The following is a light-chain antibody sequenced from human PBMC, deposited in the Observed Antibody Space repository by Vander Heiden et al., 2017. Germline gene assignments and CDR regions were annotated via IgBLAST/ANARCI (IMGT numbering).Light chain of an antibody. CDR1: SSNIGAGYD. Sequence: QSVLTQPPSVSGAPGRRVTISCTGTSSNIGAGYDVHWFQQLPGTAPKLLIYGNSNRPSGVPDRFSGSKSDTSASLAITGLQAEDEADYYCRSYDSTLSGSIFGGGTKLTVL. CDR2: GNS. V-gene: IGLV1-40*01. CDR3: RSYDSTLSGSI. J-gene: IGLJ2*01.